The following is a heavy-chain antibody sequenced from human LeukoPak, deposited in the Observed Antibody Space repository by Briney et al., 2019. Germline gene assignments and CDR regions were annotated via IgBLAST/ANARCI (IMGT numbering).Heavy chain of an antibody. J-gene: IGHJ6*03. V-gene: IGHV4-4*02. CDR2: IYHSGST. D-gene: IGHD1-14*01. CDR3: ARAKVSNQNYYYYYYMDV. CDR1: GGSISSSNW. Sequence: PSGTLSLTCAVSGGSISSSNWWSWVRQPPGKGLEWIGEIYHSGSTNYNPSLKSQVTISVDKSKNQFSLKLSSVTAADTAVYYCARAKVSNQNYYYYYYMDVWGKGTTVTVSS.